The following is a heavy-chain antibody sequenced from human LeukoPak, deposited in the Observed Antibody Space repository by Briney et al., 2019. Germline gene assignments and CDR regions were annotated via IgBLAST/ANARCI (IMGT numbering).Heavy chain of an antibody. CDR1: GYSFNSQY. D-gene: IGHD2-2*02. CDR2: INPGNGDT. V-gene: IGHV1-3*03. Sequence: GASVKVSCKTSGYSFNSQYMHWVRQAPGQSLDGMGCINPGNGDTKYPQEFQGRVTITRDTSATTAYMELSSLGSDEIAVYYCTLYNYWGQGTLVTVSS. J-gene: IGHJ4*02. CDR3: TLYNY.